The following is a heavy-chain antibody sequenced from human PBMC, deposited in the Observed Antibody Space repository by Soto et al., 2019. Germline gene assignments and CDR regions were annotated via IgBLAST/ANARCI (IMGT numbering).Heavy chain of an antibody. CDR1: GGSISSGGYY. V-gene: IGHV4-31*03. D-gene: IGHD6-13*01. J-gene: IGHJ4*02. Sequence: QLQLQESGPGLVKPSQTLSLTCTVSGGSISSGGYYWSWIRQHPGKGLEWIGYIYYSGSTYYNPSLKSRVTIAVDTSKNQFSLKLSSMTAADTAVYYFARSGVLFLVDYWGQGTLVTVSS. CDR2: IYYSGST. CDR3: ARSGVLFLVDY.